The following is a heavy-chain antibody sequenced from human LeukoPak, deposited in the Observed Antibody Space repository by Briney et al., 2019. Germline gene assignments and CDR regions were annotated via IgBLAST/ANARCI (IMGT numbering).Heavy chain of an antibody. J-gene: IGHJ3*02. CDR2: ISYGGSNK. CDR1: GFTFSSYA. D-gene: IGHD2-15*01. V-gene: IGHV3-30-3*01. CDR3: AVTWGRSGGAFDI. Sequence: QPGGSLRLSCAASGFTFSSYAMHWVRQAPGKGLEWVAVISYGGSNKYYADSVKGRFTISRDNSKNTLYLQMNSLRAEDTAVYYCAVTWGRSGGAFDIWGQGTMVTVSS.